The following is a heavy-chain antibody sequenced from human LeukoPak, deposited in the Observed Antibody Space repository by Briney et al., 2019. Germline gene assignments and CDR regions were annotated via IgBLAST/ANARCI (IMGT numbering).Heavy chain of an antibody. CDR3: ASRGGYSVTTLVYYGMDV. CDR2: VNPNSGGT. J-gene: IGHJ6*02. D-gene: IGHD4-23*01. CDR1: GYTFTGYY. V-gene: IGHV1-2*06. Sequence: GASVTVSCTASGYTFTGYYMHWVRQAPGQGLEWMGRVNPNSGGTNYAQKFQGRVTMTRDTSISTAYMELSRLRSDDTAVYYCASRGGYSVTTLVYYGMDVWGQGTTVTVSS.